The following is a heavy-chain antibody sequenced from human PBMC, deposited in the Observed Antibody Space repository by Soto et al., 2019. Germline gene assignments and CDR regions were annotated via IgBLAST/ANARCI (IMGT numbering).Heavy chain of an antibody. CDR1: GDSVSNENYY. V-gene: IGHV4-61*01. J-gene: IGHJ4*02. D-gene: IGHD3-16*01. Sequence: QVQLQESGPGLVKPSATLSLTCSVSGDSVSNENYYWSWIRQPPGKGLEWIGYIYYSGTTNYNSYLKSRLTLSEDMSKNQFSLKLTSVTAADTAVYFCARSQRGRTAFTFDYWGQGALVTVSS. CDR2: IYYSGTT. CDR3: ARSQRGRTAFTFDY.